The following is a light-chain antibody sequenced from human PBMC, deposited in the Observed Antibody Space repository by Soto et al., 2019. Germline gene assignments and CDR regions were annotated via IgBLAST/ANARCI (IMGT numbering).Light chain of an antibody. CDR2: KAS. V-gene: IGKV1-5*03. CDR3: QQYDSDST. Sequence: DIPMTQSPPTLPASVGERVTITCRASQSINRHLAWYQQKPGKAPKLLIYKASSLESAVPSRFSGSGSGTEFTLTISSLQPDDFATYYCQQYDSDSTFGQGTKVEIK. CDR1: QSINRH. J-gene: IGKJ1*01.